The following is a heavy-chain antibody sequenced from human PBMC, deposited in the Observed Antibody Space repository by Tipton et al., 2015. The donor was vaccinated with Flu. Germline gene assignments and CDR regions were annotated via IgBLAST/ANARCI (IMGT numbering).Heavy chain of an antibody. J-gene: IGHJ5*02. CDR2: MYYRGST. V-gene: IGHV4-59*01. CDR3: ARLAALNWVDP. Sequence: LRLSCTVSGGSISSYYWSWIRQAPGKGLEWIGYMYYRGSTDNNPSLKSRVTMSVDTSKNQFSLKLSSVTAADTAVYYCARLAALNWVDPWGQGTLVTVSS. D-gene: IGHD6-13*01. CDR1: GGSISSYY.